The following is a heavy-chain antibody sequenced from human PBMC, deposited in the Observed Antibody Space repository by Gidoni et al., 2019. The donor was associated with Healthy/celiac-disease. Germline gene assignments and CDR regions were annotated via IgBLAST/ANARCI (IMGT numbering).Heavy chain of an antibody. CDR3: ARDLSSSWTTYFDY. J-gene: IGHJ4*02. Sequence: QVQLVESGGGVVQPGRSLRLSCAASGFTFSRYAMHWVRQAPGKGLEWVAVISYDGRNKYYADSVKGRFTISRDNSKNTLYLQMNSLRSEDTAVYYCARDLSSSWTTYFDYWGQGTLVTVSS. D-gene: IGHD6-13*01. V-gene: IGHV3-30*04. CDR1: GFTFSRYA. CDR2: ISYDGRNK.